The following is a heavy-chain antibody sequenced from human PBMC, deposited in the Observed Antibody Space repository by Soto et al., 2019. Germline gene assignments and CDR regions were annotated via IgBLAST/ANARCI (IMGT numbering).Heavy chain of an antibody. CDR2: IYPRDSDT. Sequence: GESLKISCKVSGDSFTGFWIGWVRQMPGKGLEWLGSIYPRDSDTRYSPSFQGQVTISADKSLSTAYLQWNSLQASDTAIYYCARQHPLDSRVWFTWGQGTLVTVS. CDR3: ARQHPLDSRVWFT. CDR1: GDSFTGFW. D-gene: IGHD6-19*01. J-gene: IGHJ4*02. V-gene: IGHV5-51*01.